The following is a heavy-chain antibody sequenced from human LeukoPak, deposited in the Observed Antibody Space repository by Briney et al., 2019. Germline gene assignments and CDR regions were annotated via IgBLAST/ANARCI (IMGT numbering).Heavy chain of an antibody. J-gene: IGHJ3*02. CDR3: AKVRGEYVSSSKAFDI. V-gene: IGHV4-59*02. CDR2: IFSSGTT. Sequence: RPSETLSLTCTVSGGFDSTYWWNWIRQPPGKALEWVAYIFSSGTTRYNPSLKGRLSISVDTSKNHVSLRLSSVTAADTAVYYCAKVRGEYVSSSKAFDIWGQGTMVTVSS. D-gene: IGHD3-10*01. CDR1: GGFDSTYW.